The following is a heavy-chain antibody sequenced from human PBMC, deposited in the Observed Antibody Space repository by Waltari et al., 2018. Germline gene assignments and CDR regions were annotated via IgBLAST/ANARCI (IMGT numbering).Heavy chain of an antibody. V-gene: IGHV3-53*01. CDR2: IYSGCST. Sequence: EVQLVESGGGLIQPGGSLRLSCAAYGFTVSSNYMSWVRQAPGKGLEWVSVIYSGCSTYYADSVKGRFTISRDNSKNTLYLQMNSLRAEDTAVYYCARDTYYYDSSGYHYFDYWGQGTLVTVSS. CDR1: GFTVSSNY. D-gene: IGHD3-22*01. CDR3: ARDTYYYDSSGYHYFDY. J-gene: IGHJ4*02.